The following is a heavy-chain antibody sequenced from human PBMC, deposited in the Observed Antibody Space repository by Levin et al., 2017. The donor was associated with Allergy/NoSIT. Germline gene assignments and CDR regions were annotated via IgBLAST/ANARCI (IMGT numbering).Heavy chain of an antibody. V-gene: IGHV4-30-2*01. D-gene: IGHD5-18*01. CDR1: GGSISSGGYS. J-gene: IGHJ4*02. Sequence: SETLSLTCAVSGGSISSGGYSWSWIRQPPGTGLEWIGNIYLSGSTNDNPSLKSRVTMSVDRSKNQFSLKLSYVTAADTAVYYCSSVAGYSYGYYFDYWGPRTLVTVSS. CDR3: SSVAGYSYGYYFDY. CDR2: IYLSGST.